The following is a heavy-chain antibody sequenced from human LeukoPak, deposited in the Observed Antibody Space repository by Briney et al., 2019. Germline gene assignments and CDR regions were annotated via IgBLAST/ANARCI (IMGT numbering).Heavy chain of an antibody. V-gene: IGHV3-7*01. CDR2: IKQDGSEK. J-gene: IGHJ3*02. D-gene: IGHD3-3*01. CDR3: AREPFGVVTPDAFDI. Sequence: GGYLRLYCAASGFTFSSYWMSWVRQAPGKGLEWVANIKQDGSEKYYVDSVKGRFTISRDNAKNSLYLQMNSLRAEDTAVYYCAREPFGVVTPDAFDIWGQGTMVTVSS. CDR1: GFTFSSYW.